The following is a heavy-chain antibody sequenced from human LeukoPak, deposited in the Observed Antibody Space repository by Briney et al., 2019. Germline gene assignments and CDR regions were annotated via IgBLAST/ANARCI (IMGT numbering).Heavy chain of an antibody. CDR1: GYTLTELS. J-gene: IGHJ4*02. Sequence: GASVKVSCKVSGYTLTELSMHWVRQAPGQGLEWMGWINPNSGGTNYAQKFQGRVTMTRDTSISTAYMELSRLRSDDTAVYYCARGQRELRWYYWGQGTLVTVSS. CDR2: INPNSGGT. CDR3: ARGQRELRWYY. D-gene: IGHD4-23*01. V-gene: IGHV1-2*02.